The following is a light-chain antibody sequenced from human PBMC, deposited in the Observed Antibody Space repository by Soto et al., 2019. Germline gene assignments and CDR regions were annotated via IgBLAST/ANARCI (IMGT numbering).Light chain of an antibody. V-gene: IGLV2-18*02. J-gene: IGLJ2*01. CDR1: SSDVGNYNR. CDR2: EVS. Sequence: QSALTQPPSVSGSPGQSVTISCSGTSSDVGNYNRVSWYQQPPGTAPKLIIFEVSNRPSGVPDRFSGSKSGNTASLTVSGLQAEDEADYYCSSYTRSSTVIFGGGTKVTVL. CDR3: SSYTRSSTVI.